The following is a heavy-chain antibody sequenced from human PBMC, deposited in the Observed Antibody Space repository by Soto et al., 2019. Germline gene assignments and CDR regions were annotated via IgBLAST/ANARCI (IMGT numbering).Heavy chain of an antibody. J-gene: IGHJ4*02. CDR3: ARSRIAVAGTFDY. Sequence: PSETLSLTCAVSGGSISSSNWWSWVRQPPGKGLEWIGEIYHSGSTNYNPSLKSRVTISVDKSKNQFSLKLSSVTAADTAVYYCARSRIAVAGTFDYWGQGTLVTVS. CDR2: IYHSGST. CDR1: GGSISSSNW. D-gene: IGHD6-19*01. V-gene: IGHV4-4*02.